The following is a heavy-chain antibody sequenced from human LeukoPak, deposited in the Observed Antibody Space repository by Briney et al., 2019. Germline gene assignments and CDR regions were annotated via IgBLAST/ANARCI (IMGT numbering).Heavy chain of an antibody. CDR3: ARDMGVFGELVDV. Sequence: ASVKVSCKASGYTFTGYYMHWVRQAPGQGLEWMGWISAYNGNTNYAQKLQGRVTMTTDTSTSTAYMELRSLRSDDTAVYYCARDMGVFGELVDVWGQGTTVTVSS. J-gene: IGHJ6*02. CDR1: GYTFTGYY. D-gene: IGHD3-10*02. CDR2: ISAYNGNT. V-gene: IGHV1-18*04.